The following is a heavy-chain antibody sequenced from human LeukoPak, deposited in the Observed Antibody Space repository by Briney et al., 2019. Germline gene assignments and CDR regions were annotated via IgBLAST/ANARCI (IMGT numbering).Heavy chain of an antibody. CDR3: ARHVARGTYFDY. CDR2: IYTSGST. CDR1: GGSISSYY. V-gene: IGHV4-4*09. D-gene: IGHD2-15*01. Sequence: SETLSLTCTDSGGSISSYYWSWIRQPPGKGLEWIGYIYTSGSTNYNPSLKSRVTISVDTSKNQFSLKLSSVTAADTAVYYCARHVARGTYFDYWGQGTLVTVSS. J-gene: IGHJ4*02.